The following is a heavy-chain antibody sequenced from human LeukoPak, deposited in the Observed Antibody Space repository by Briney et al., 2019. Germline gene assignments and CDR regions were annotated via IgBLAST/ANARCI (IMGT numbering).Heavy chain of an antibody. Sequence: GGSLRLSCAASGFTFSSYAMSWVRQAPGKGLEWVSAISGSGGSTYYADSVKGRFTISRDNSKNTLYLQMNSLRAEDTAVYYCARGGYDSSGYFNYYYGMDVWGQGTTVTVSS. CDR1: GFTFSSYA. D-gene: IGHD3-22*01. CDR2: ISGSGGST. J-gene: IGHJ6*02. V-gene: IGHV3-23*01. CDR3: ARGGYDSSGYFNYYYGMDV.